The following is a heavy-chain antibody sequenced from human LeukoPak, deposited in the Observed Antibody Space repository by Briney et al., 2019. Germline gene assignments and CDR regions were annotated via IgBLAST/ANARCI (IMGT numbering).Heavy chain of an antibody. CDR3: AREGGFYRPLDY. CDR2: VHLDGRT. Sequence: SETLSLTCGVSGGSVTSTNWWTWVRQPPGKGLEWIGEVHLDGRTNYNPSLKSRLTMSVDLSENHVSLKLTSVTAVDTAVYYCAREGGFYRPLDYSGQGTLVTVSS. CDR1: GGSVTSTNW. J-gene: IGHJ4*02. V-gene: IGHV4-4*02. D-gene: IGHD3-3*01.